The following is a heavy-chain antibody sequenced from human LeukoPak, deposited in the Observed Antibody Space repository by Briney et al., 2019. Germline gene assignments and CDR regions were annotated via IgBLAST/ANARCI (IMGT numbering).Heavy chain of an antibody. CDR1: GFTVSSNY. J-gene: IGHJ4*02. CDR2: ISGSGGST. Sequence: GGSLRLSCAVSGFTVSSNYMSWVRQAPGKGLEWVSAISGSGGSTYYADSVKGRFTISRDNSKNTLYLQMNSLRAEDTAVYYCAKCGRGDYVLNFDYWGQGTLVTVSS. V-gene: IGHV3-23*01. D-gene: IGHD4-17*01. CDR3: AKCGRGDYVLNFDY.